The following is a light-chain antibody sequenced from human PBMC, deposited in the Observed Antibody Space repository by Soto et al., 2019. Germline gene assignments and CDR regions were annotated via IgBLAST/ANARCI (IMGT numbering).Light chain of an antibody. CDR2: AAS. J-gene: IGKJ4*01. V-gene: IGKV1-39*01. Sequence: DIQMTQSPYSLSASVGDRLTITCRAGQYIGRYLDWYQQKPGKAPKLLIYAASSLHSGVPSRFSGSGSGTDFTLTISSLQPEDFATYSCQQTYRTPLTFGGGTKVDIK. CDR3: QQTYRTPLT. CDR1: QYIGRY.